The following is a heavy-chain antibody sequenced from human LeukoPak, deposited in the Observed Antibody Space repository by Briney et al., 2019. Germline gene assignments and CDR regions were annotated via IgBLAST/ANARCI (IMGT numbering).Heavy chain of an antibody. CDR2: IYTIGST. V-gene: IGHV4-4*09. J-gene: IGHJ5*02. Sequence: SETLSLTCTVSGGSVTGYYWSWIRRPPGKGLEWIGYIYTIGSTRYNSSLKSRVTISVATSKTQFSLNLSSVTAADTAVYFCARSSNWNDWFDPWGQGTLVTVSS. CDR1: GGSVTGYY. D-gene: IGHD1-1*01. CDR3: ARSSNWNDWFDP.